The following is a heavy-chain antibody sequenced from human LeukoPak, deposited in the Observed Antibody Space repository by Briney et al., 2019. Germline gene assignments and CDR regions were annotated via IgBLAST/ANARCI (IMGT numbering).Heavy chain of an antibody. Sequence: SETLSLTCAVSGGSISSGGYSWSWIRQPPGKGLEWIGYIYHSGSTYYNLSLKSRVTISVDRSKNQFSLKLSSVTAADTAVYYCAREGGPSDAFDIWGQGTMVTVSS. CDR1: GGSISSGGYS. J-gene: IGHJ3*02. D-gene: IGHD1-26*01. CDR2: IYHSGST. CDR3: AREGGPSDAFDI. V-gene: IGHV4-30-2*01.